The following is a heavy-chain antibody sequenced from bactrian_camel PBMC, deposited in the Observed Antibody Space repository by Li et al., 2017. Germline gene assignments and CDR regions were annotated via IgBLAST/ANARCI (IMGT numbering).Heavy chain of an antibody. J-gene: IGHJ4*01. CDR2: IDNDYST. CDR1: GFAFSSYC. D-gene: IGHD1*01. Sequence: HVQLVESGGDLVRPGESLRLSCLASGFAFSSYCLAWFRQVPGEERTAVASIDNDYSTEYAASVKGRFTVSKDNAKNTLYLQMNNLQPDDTALYICGADIASCSGWVFKGVYDYAYWGQGTQVTVS. CDR3: GADIASCSGWVFKGVYDYAY. V-gene: IGHV3S6*01.